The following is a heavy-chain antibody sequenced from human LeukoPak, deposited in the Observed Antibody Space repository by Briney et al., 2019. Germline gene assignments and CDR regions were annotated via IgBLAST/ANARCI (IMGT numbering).Heavy chain of an antibody. J-gene: IGHJ4*02. D-gene: IGHD3-22*01. Sequence: PSQTLSLTCTVSGGYISSGGYYWSWIRQHPGKGLEWIGYIYYSGSTYYNPSLKSRVTISVDTSKNQFSLKLSSVTAADTAVYYCAREGDYYDSSGYMDYWGQGTLVTVSS. CDR3: AREGDYYDSSGYMDY. V-gene: IGHV4-31*03. CDR1: GGYISSGGYY. CDR2: IYYSGST.